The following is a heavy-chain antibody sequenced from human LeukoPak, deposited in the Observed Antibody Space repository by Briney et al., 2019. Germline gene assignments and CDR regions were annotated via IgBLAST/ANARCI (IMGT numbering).Heavy chain of an antibody. J-gene: IGHJ4*02. Sequence: ASVKVSCKASGYTFTSYGISWVRQAPGQGLEWMGWISAYNGNTNYAQKLQGRVTMTTDTSTSTAYVELRSLRSDDTAVYYCARVPGIAACYFDYWGQGTLVTVSS. V-gene: IGHV1-18*04. CDR1: GYTFTSYG. CDR3: ARVPGIAACYFDY. D-gene: IGHD6-25*01. CDR2: ISAYNGNT.